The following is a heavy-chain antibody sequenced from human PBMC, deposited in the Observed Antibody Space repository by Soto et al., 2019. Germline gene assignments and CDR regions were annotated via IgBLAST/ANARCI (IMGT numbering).Heavy chain of an antibody. CDR3: ARDGYCSSTSCYGANWFDP. D-gene: IGHD2-2*03. J-gene: IGHJ5*02. Sequence: GGSLRLSSAPSRLTFSDYSMSWIPQAPGKGLEWVSYISSSSSYTNYADSVKGRFTISRDNAKNSLYLQMNSLRAEDTAVYYCARDGYCSSTSCYGANWFDPWGQGT. CDR1: RLTFSDYS. V-gene: IGHV3-11*05. CDR2: ISSSSSYT.